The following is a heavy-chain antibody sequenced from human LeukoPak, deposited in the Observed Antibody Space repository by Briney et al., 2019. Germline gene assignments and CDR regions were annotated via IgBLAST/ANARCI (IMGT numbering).Heavy chain of an antibody. CDR2: ISSSSSYI. V-gene: IGHV3-21*01. CDR3: ARDLFPYGVDV. Sequence: GGSLRLSCAASGFTFSSYSMNWVRQAPGKGLEWVSSISSSSSYIYYADSVKGRFTISRDNAKNSLYLQMNSLRAEDTAVYYCARDLFPYGVDVWGQGTTVTVSS. J-gene: IGHJ6*02. CDR1: GFTFSSYS.